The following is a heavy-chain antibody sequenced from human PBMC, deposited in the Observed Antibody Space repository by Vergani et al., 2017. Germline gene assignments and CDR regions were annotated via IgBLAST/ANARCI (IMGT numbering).Heavy chain of an antibody. J-gene: IGHJ3*02. CDR1: GFTFSSYA. CDR2: ISSSSSYI. CDR3: ARDHDYGDYGGDAFDI. D-gene: IGHD4-17*01. Sequence: EVQLVESGGGLVQPGGSLRLSCAASGFTFSSYAMSLVRQAPGKGLEWVSSISSSSSYIYYADSVKGRFTISRDNAKNSLYLQMNSLRAEDTAVYYCARDHDYGDYGGDAFDIWGQGTMVTVSS. V-gene: IGHV3-21*01.